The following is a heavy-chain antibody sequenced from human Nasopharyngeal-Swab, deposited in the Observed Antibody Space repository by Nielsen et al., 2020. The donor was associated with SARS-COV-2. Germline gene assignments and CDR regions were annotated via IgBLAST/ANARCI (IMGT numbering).Heavy chain of an antibody. CDR3: AALTVTTYGEYFDY. CDR2: VFSSGSA. J-gene: IGHJ4*02. CDR1: GGSMGKYF. Sequence: SETLSLTCTVSGGSMGKYFWSWIRQPPGKGLEWIASVFSSGSAKYNPSLQSRVIISLDTSRNQFSLNLSSVTAADTAVYYCAALTVTTYGEYFDYWGQGALVTVSS. V-gene: IGHV4-59*01. D-gene: IGHD4-17*01.